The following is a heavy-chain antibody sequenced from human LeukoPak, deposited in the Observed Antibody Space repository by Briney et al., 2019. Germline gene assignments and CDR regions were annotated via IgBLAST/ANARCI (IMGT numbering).Heavy chain of an antibody. CDR3: ARGVIAAAGPYYGMDV. J-gene: IGHJ6*02. D-gene: IGHD6-13*01. V-gene: IGHV3-11*01. Sequence: PGGSLRLSCAASGFTLTDYYVSWIRQAPGKGLAWVSYISSRGSIIYYADSVKGRFTISRDSAQNTLYLQMNSLRAEDTAVYFCARGVIAAAGPYYGMDVWGQGTTVTVSS. CDR2: ISSRGSII. CDR1: GFTLTDYY.